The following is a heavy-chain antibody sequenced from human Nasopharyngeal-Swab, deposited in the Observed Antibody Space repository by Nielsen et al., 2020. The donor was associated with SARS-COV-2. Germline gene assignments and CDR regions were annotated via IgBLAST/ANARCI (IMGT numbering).Heavy chain of an antibody. V-gene: IGHV4-34*01. J-gene: IGHJ4*02. Sequence: SETLSLTCGFYGGSFSGYFWTWIRQPTGKGLEWIGEINYSGHTTYNPSIKSRVSISVDTSKRQFSLRLTSVTAADTAVYYCARTLVRGAADYWGQGTLVAVSS. CDR1: GGSFSGYF. CDR3: ARTLVRGAADY. D-gene: IGHD3-10*01. CDR2: INYSGHT.